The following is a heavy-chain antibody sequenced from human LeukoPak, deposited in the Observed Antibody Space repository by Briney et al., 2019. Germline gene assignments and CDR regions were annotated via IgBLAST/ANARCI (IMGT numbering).Heavy chain of an antibody. CDR3: AALVREGNFDY. CDR2: ISGSGGNT. Sequence: SGGSLRLSCAVSGFPVSSYYMTWVRQAPGKGLEWVSGISGSGGNTYYAASAKGRFTISRDNSKNTLYLQMKSLRAEDTAVFYCAALVREGNFDYWGQGTLVTVSS. D-gene: IGHD3-10*01. V-gene: IGHV3-23*01. CDR1: GFPVSSYY. J-gene: IGHJ4*02.